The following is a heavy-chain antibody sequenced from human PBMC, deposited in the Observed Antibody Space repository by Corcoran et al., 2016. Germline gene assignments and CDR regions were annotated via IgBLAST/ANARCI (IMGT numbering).Heavy chain of an antibody. CDR2: INPNSGGT. V-gene: IGHV1-2*02. J-gene: IGHJ3*02. Sequence: QVQLVQSGAEVKKPGASVKVSCKASGYTFTGYYMHWVRQAPGQGLEWMGWINPNSGGTNYAQKFQGRVTMTRDPSISTAYMELSRLRSDDTAVYYCARGGVYGEVVGAFDIWGQGTMVTVSS. CDR1: GYTFTGYY. CDR3: ARGGVYGEVVGAFDI. D-gene: IGHD4-17*01.